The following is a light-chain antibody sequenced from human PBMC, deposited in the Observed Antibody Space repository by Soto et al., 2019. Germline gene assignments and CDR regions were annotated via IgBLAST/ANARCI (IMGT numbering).Light chain of an antibody. J-gene: IGKJ1*01. CDR1: QSVRSSY. V-gene: IGKV3D-15*01. CDR2: GAS. Sequence: EIVLTQSPDTLSLSPGESATLSFRASQSVRSSYLAWYQQTPGQTPRLLIYGASTRATGIPARFSGSGSGTEFTLTISSLQSEDFAVYYCQQYNNWPRTFGQGTKVDIK. CDR3: QQYNNWPRT.